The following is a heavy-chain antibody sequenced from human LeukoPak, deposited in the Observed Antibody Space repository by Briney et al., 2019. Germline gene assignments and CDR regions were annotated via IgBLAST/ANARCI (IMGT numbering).Heavy chain of an antibody. CDR1: GFTFSSYA. V-gene: IGHV3-23*01. CDR3: AKEGRNDYDYIWGSYRSAPDI. J-gene: IGHJ3*02. Sequence: GGSLRLSCAASGFTFSSYAMSWVRQAPGKGLEWVSAISGSGGSTYYADSVKGRFTISRDNSKNTLYLQMNSLRAEDTAVYYCAKEGRNDYDYIWGSYRSAPDIWGQGTMVTVSS. CDR2: ISGSGGST. D-gene: IGHD3-16*02.